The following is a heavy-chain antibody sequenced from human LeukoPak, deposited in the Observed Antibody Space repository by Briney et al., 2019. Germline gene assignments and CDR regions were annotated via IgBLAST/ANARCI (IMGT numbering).Heavy chain of an antibody. D-gene: IGHD3-10*01. V-gene: IGHV4-38-2*01. CDR3: ARMFRGVSYYFDY. Sequence: SETLSLTCSVSGYSISSGYYWGWIRQPPGEGLEWIGTIYHSGSTYYNPSLKSRVTISVDTSKNQFSLRLSSVTAADTAVYYCARMFRGVSYYFDYWGQGTLVTVSS. CDR2: IYHSGST. CDR1: GYSISSGYY. J-gene: IGHJ4*02.